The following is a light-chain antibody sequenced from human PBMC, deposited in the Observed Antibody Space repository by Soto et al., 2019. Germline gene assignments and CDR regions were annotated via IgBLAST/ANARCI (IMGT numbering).Light chain of an antibody. CDR2: GGS. J-gene: IGKJ2*02. CDR3: QQYGRSPGT. CDR1: QSVSSNF. V-gene: IGKV3-20*01. Sequence: EIVLTQSPGTLSLSPGERATLSCRASQSVSSNFLAWYQQKPGQAPKLLISGGSSRATGIPDRFSGSGSGTDFTLTITKLEPEDFAVYSCQQYGRSPGTFGQGTKLEIK.